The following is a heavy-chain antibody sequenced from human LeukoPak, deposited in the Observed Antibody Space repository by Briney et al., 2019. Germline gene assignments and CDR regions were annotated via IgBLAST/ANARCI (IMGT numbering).Heavy chain of an antibody. J-gene: IGHJ4*02. CDR3: ATQRAEGVHLYYFDY. Sequence: GSSVKVSCKASGGTFSSYAISWVRQAPGQGLEWMGGIIPIFGTANYAQKFQGRVTITADESTSTAYMELSSLRSVDTAVYYCATQRAEGVHLYYFDYWGQGTLVTVSS. D-gene: IGHD1-1*01. CDR1: GGTFSSYA. CDR2: IIPIFGTA. V-gene: IGHV1-69*01.